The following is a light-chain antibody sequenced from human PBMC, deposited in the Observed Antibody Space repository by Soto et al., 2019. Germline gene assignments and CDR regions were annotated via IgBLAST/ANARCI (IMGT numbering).Light chain of an antibody. CDR1: QTLTSSY. CDR3: QQYVTLQLT. V-gene: IGKV3-20*01. CDR2: GSS. Sequence: EIVLTQSPGTLSLSPGERATLSCRAIQTLTSSYLAWYQQKPGQAPRLLIFGSSSRATGIPDRFSGSGSGTDFTLTISRLEPEDFAVYYCQQYVTLQLTFGGGTKVEVK. J-gene: IGKJ4*01.